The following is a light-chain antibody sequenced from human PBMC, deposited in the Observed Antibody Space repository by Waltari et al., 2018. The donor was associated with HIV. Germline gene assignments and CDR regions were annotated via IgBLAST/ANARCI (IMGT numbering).Light chain of an antibody. J-gene: IGLJ2*01. V-gene: IGLV2-23*02. CDR3: CAYAGSTTYVI. CDR1: SSDVGGYHL. Sequence: SALTQPASVSGSPGQSIPIPCTGTSSDVGGYHLVSWYQQHPGKAPKLMIYEVSKRPSGFSNRLSGSKSGNTASLTISGLQAEDEADYYCCAYAGSTTYVIFGGGTKLTVL. CDR2: EVS.